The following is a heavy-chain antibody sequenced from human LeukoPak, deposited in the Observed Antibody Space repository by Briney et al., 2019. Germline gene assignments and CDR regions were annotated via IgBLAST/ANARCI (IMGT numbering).Heavy chain of an antibody. D-gene: IGHD6-6*01. Sequence: PAESLRLSCEVSGVTFTDDWMNWVRQAPGEGPEWVASIRQDGSEKTYVDSVKGRFTISRDNTKNSLSLHLNGLRAEDMVVYYCARDGTAACLSFDLWGQGPLVTVSS. CDR3: ARDGTAACLSFDL. J-gene: IGHJ4*01. V-gene: IGHV3-7*01. CDR1: GVTFTDDW. CDR2: IRQDGSEK.